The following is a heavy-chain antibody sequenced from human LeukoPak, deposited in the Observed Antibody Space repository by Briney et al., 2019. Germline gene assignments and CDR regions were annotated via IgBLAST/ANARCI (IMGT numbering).Heavy chain of an antibody. CDR3: AKSYNPYYDILTGFDY. Sequence: PGGSLRLSCAASGFTFSGYGMHWVRQAPGKGLEWVAVISYDGSNKYYADSVKGRFTISRDNSKNTLYLQMNSLRAEDTAVYYCAKSYNPYYDILTGFDYWGQGTLVTVSS. CDR1: GFTFSGYG. V-gene: IGHV3-30*18. D-gene: IGHD3-9*01. J-gene: IGHJ4*02. CDR2: ISYDGSNK.